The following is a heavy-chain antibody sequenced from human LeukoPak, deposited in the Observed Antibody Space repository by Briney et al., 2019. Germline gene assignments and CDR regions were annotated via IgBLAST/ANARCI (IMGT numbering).Heavy chain of an antibody. V-gene: IGHV3-48*01. CDR2: ISSSSNTI. CDR3: ASGYGMDV. Sequence: GGSLRLSCAASGFTFSSYSMNWVRQAPGKGLEWVSYISSSSNTIYYADSVKGRFTISRDNAKNSLYLQMNSLRAEDTAVYYCASGYGMDVWGQGTTVTVSS. CDR1: GFTFSSYS. J-gene: IGHJ6*02.